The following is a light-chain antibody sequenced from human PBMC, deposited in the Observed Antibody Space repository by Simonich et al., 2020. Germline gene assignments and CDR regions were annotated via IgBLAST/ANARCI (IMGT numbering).Light chain of an antibody. CDR2: GAS. V-gene: IGKV3-15*01. Sequence: EIVMTQSPATLSVSPGKRATLYCRASQSVISNLAWYQQKPGQAPRLLIYGASTRATGIPARFSGSGSGTDFTLTISCLQSEDFATYYCQQYYSYPFTFGPGTKVDIK. J-gene: IGKJ3*01. CDR3: QQYYSYPFT. CDR1: QSVISN.